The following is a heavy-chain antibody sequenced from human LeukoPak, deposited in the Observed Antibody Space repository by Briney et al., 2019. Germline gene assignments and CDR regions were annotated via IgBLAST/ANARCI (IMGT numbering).Heavy chain of an antibody. D-gene: IGHD2-15*01. CDR1: GFAFSDYS. Sequence: GGSLILSCAASGFAFSDYSMYWVRQAPGEGLEWVSSISTSGAYIYYADSVRGRFTISRDNAKSSLYLQMNSLRAEDTAVYYCARLYCSGGTCYSFPDYWGQGTLVTVSS. CDR3: ARLYCSGGTCYSFPDY. V-gene: IGHV3-21*01. J-gene: IGHJ4*02. CDR2: ISTSGAYI.